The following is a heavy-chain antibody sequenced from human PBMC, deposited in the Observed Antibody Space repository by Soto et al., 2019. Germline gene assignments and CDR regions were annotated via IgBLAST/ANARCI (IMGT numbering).Heavy chain of an antibody. J-gene: IGHJ5*02. V-gene: IGHV1-18*04. D-gene: IGHD3-22*01. CDR2: ISAYNGNT. CDR1: GYTFTSYG. Sequence: QVQLVQSGAEVKKPGASVKVSCKASGYTFTSYGISWVRQAPGQGLEWMGWISAYNGNTNYAQKLQGRVTMTTDTSTSTAYMELRSLRSDDTAVYYCARDQSVDYASSVRVNWFDPWGQGTLVIVSS. CDR3: ARDQSVDYASSVRVNWFDP.